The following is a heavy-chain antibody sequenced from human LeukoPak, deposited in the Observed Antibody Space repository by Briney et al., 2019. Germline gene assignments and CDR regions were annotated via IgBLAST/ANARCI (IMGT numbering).Heavy chain of an antibody. J-gene: IGHJ4*02. Sequence: KPSETLSLTCTVPGGSISSNGYYWGWIRRPPGKGLEWIGSFYYTGSTFYSPSLKSRVTISVDTSKNQFSLKLSSVTAADTAVYYCARVSSRYYDILTGYYSGASGIFDYWGQGTLVTVSS. D-gene: IGHD3-9*01. CDR3: ARVSSRYYDILTGYYSGASGIFDY. CDR1: GGSISSNGYY. V-gene: IGHV4-39*01. CDR2: FYYTGST.